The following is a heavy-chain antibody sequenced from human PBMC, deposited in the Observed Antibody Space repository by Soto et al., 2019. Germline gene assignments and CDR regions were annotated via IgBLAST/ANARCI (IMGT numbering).Heavy chain of an antibody. CDR2: IKSKTDGGTT. Sequence: AGGSLRLSCAASGFTFSNAWMNWVRQAPGKGLEWVGRIKSKTDGGTTDYAAPVKGRFTISRDDSKNTLYLQMNSLKTEDTAVYYCTTDKWGYYYYGMDVWGQGTTVTVSS. D-gene: IGHD7-27*01. CDR1: GFTFSNAW. J-gene: IGHJ6*02. V-gene: IGHV3-15*07. CDR3: TTDKWGYYYYGMDV.